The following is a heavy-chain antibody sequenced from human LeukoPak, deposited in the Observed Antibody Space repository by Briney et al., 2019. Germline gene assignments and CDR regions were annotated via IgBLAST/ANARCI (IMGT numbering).Heavy chain of an antibody. Sequence: SETLSLTCTVSGGSISSGGYYWSWIRQHPGKGLEWIGYIYYSGSTYYNPSLKSRVTISVDTSKNQFSLKLCSVTAADTAVYYCARFRQGMGYFQHWGQGTLVTVSS. CDR1: GGSISSGGYY. CDR3: ARFRQGMGYFQH. D-gene: IGHD1-14*01. V-gene: IGHV4-31*03. J-gene: IGHJ1*01. CDR2: IYYSGST.